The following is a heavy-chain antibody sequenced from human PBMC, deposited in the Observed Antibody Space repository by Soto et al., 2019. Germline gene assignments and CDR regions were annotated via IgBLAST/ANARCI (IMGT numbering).Heavy chain of an antibody. CDR1: GGSISGYY. J-gene: IGHJ6*02. V-gene: IGHV4-59*01. CDR2: IYYRGST. CDR3: ARQQLLPFYYALYV. Sequence: PSETLSLTCTVSGGSISGYYWSWIRQSPGRGLEYIGYIYYRGSTNYNPSLKSRVTMSVDTSRNQFSLKVNSVTAADTAVYYCARQQLLPFYYALYVWGQGTTVTVSS. D-gene: IGHD6-13*01.